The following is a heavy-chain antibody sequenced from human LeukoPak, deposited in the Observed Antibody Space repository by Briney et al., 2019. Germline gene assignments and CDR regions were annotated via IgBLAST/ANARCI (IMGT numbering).Heavy chain of an antibody. D-gene: IGHD7-27*01. V-gene: IGHV1-2*02. Sequence: ASVKVSCKASGYSFTDYYLHWVRQAPGQGLEWMGWIYPNSGGTNYPQKFQGRVTMTRDTSISTAYMELSSLRSDDTAVYYCARLWGKYDAFDIWGQGTMVTVSS. CDR3: ARLWGKYDAFDI. CDR2: IYPNSGGT. CDR1: GYSFTDYY. J-gene: IGHJ3*02.